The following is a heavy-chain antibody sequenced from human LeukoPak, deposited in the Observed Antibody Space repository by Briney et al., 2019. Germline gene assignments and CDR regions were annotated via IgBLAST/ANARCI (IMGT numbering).Heavy chain of an antibody. Sequence: PGGSLRLSCAASGFTFSSYWMSWVRQAPGKGLERVANIKQDGSEKYYVASVKGRFTISRDDAKNSLYLQMNSLRVEDTAVYYCASTKWVGPFDYWGQGTLVTVSS. CDR1: GFTFSSYW. CDR2: IKQDGSEK. J-gene: IGHJ4*02. D-gene: IGHD2-8*01. CDR3: ASTKWVGPFDY. V-gene: IGHV3-7*01.